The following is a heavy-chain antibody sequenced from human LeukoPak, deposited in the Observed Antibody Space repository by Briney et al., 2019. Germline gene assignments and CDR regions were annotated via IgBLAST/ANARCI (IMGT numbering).Heavy chain of an antibody. V-gene: IGHV3-7*03. CDR3: AWGGGLDV. CDR1: GFTFSSYA. D-gene: IGHD3-16*01. Sequence: GGSLRLSCAASGFTFSSYAVNWARQAPGKGLEWVASINHNGNVNYYVDSVKGRFTISRDNAKNSLYLQMSNLRAEDTAVYFCAWGGGLDVWGQGATVTVSS. CDR2: INHNGNVN. J-gene: IGHJ6*02.